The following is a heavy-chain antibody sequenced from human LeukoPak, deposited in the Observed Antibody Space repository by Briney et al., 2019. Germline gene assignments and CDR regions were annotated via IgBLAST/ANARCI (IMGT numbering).Heavy chain of an antibody. V-gene: IGHV3-30*04. D-gene: IGHD3-10*01. Sequence: GGSLRLSCAASGFTFSSYAMHWVRQAPGKGLEWVAVISCDGSNKYYADSVKGRFTISRDNSKNTLYLQMNSLRAEDTAVYYCARDRKITMVRGVIITYYYYGMDVWGQGTTVTVSS. CDR3: ARDRKITMVRGVIITYYYYGMDV. CDR2: ISCDGSNK. CDR1: GFTFSSYA. J-gene: IGHJ6*02.